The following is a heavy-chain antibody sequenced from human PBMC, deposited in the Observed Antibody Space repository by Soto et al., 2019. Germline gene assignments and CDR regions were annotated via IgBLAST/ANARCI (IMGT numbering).Heavy chain of an antibody. D-gene: IGHD2-15*01. J-gene: IGHJ5*02. CDR1: GFTFSDYY. CDR2: ISPGSRYP. CDR3: VRGGGGGLFDP. V-gene: IGHV3-11*06. Sequence: GGSLRLSCASSGFTFSDYYMSWIRQAPGKGLEWLSYISPGSRYPAYADSVKGRFTISRDNARRSLSLQMNSLTVDDTAVYYCVRGGGGGLFDPWGQGSMVTVSS.